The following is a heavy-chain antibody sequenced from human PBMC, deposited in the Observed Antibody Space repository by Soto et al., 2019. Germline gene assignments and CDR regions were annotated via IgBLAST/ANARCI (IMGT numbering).Heavy chain of an antibody. D-gene: IGHD3-22*01. CDR3: ASGGDSSGYYWGTFDY. Sequence: GGSLRLSCAASGFTFSSYAMSWVRQAPGKGLEWVSVIRGSGGSTYYADSVKGRFTIARDNSKNTLYLQMNSLRAEDTAVYYCASGGDSSGYYWGTFDYWGQGTLVTVSS. CDR2: IRGSGGST. J-gene: IGHJ4*02. CDR1: GFTFSSYA. V-gene: IGHV3-23*01.